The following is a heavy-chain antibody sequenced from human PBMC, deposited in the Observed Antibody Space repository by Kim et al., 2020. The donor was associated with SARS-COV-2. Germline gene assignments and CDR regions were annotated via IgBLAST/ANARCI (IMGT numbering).Heavy chain of an antibody. Sequence: SGSTNDNPSLKSRVTISVDTSKNQFSLKLSSVTAADTAVYYCARLGVRDYWGQGTLVTVSS. CDR3: ARLGVRDY. D-gene: IGHD3-10*01. CDR2: SGST. J-gene: IGHJ4*02. V-gene: IGHV4-59*08.